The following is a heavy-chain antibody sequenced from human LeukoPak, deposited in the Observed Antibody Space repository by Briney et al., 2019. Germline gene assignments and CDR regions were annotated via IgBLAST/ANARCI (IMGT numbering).Heavy chain of an antibody. Sequence: PSETLSLTCAVSAYSISSIYYWGWIRQPPGKGLEWIGSIYHSGSTYYNPSLKSRVTISVDTSKNQFSLKLSSVTAADTAVYYCAKDGYSSSMDVWGKGTTVTVSS. CDR1: AYSISSIYY. CDR2: IYHSGST. V-gene: IGHV4-38-2*02. J-gene: IGHJ6*03. CDR3: AKDGYSSSMDV. D-gene: IGHD6-13*01.